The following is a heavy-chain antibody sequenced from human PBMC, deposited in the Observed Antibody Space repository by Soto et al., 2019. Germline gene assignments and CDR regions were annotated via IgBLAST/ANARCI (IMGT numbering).Heavy chain of an antibody. Sequence: SETLSLTCTVSGGSITIGGYCWSWIRQPPGQGLEWIGYICHSGNTYYNPSLKSRVTISVDTSKNQFSLKLSSVTAADTAVYYCARYRIAAAGSKKFDYWGQGTLVTVSS. D-gene: IGHD6-13*01. J-gene: IGHJ4*02. CDR2: ICHSGNT. CDR1: GGSITIGGYC. CDR3: ARYRIAAAGSKKFDY. V-gene: IGHV4-30-2*02.